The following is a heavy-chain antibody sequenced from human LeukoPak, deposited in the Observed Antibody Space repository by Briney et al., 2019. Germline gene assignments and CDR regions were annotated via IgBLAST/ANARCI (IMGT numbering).Heavy chain of an antibody. CDR1: GGSISSGTSS. CDR2: IFDSGYS. CDR3: AKTNTPDNWFDP. Sequence: PSETLSLTCTVSGGSISSGTSSWSWIRQHPGKGLEWLGYIFDSGYSYYIPSLKSRLSMSVDTSKNRFSLTLSSVTAADTAIYYCAKTNTPDNWFDPWGQGTLVTVSS. V-gene: IGHV4-31*03. J-gene: IGHJ5*02.